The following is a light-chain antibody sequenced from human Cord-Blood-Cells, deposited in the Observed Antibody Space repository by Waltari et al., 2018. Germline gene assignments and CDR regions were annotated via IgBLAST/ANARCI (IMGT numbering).Light chain of an antibody. CDR1: SSDVGSYKL. J-gene: IGLJ3*02. CDR2: EGS. V-gene: IGLV2-23*01. Sequence: QSALTQPASVSGSPGQSTTISCPGTSSDVGSYKLVSWYQQHPCKAPKLMIYEGSKRPSGVSNRFSGSKSGNTASLTISGLQAEDDADYYCCSYAGSSTWVFGGGTKLTVL. CDR3: CSYAGSSTWV.